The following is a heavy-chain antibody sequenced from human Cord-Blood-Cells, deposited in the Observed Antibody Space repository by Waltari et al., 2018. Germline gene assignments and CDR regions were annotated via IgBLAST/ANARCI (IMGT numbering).Heavy chain of an antibody. J-gene: IGHJ4*02. CDR3: ARVSYSSSWLPYYFDY. CDR1: GFTVSSNY. V-gene: IGHV3-53*01. D-gene: IGHD6-13*01. Sequence: EVQLVESGGGLIQPGGSLRLSCSASGFTVSSNYMRWVRQAPGKGLEWVSVIYSGGSTYYADSVKGRFTISRDNSKNTLYLQMNSLRAEDTAVYYCARVSYSSSWLPYYFDYWGQGTLVTVSS. CDR2: IYSGGST.